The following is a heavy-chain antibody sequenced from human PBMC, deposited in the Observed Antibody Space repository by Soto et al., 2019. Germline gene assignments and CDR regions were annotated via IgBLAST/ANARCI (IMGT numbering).Heavy chain of an antibody. D-gene: IGHD4-17*01. V-gene: IGHV3-30*18. CDR3: AKEKMIDYGVFNWFDP. J-gene: IGHJ5*02. Sequence: GGSLRLSCAASGFTFSSYGMHWVRQAPGKGLEWVAVISYDGSNKYYADSVKGRFTISRDNSKNTLYLQMNSLRAEDTAVYYCAKEKMIDYGVFNWFDPWGQGTLVTVSS. CDR2: ISYDGSNK. CDR1: GFTFSSYG.